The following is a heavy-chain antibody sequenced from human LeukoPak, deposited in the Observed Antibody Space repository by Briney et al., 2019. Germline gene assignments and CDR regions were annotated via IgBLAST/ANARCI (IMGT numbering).Heavy chain of an antibody. D-gene: IGHD4/OR15-4a*01. V-gene: IGHV1-2*04. J-gene: IGHJ4*02. CDR1: GYTFTGHY. Sequence: ASVKVSCKASGYTFTGHYIHWVRQAPGQGLEWMGWINPNSGGTNYAQKFQGWVTMTRDRSISTAYMELSRLTSDDTAVYYCARELYGGAYCGYWGQGTLVTVSS. CDR2: INPNSGGT. CDR3: ARELYGGAYCGY.